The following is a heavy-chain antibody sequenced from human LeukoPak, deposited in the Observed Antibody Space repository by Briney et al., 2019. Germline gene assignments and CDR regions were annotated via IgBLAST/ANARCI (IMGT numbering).Heavy chain of an antibody. J-gene: IGHJ4*02. CDR3: ARQALWFFDH. V-gene: IGHV4-39*01. D-gene: IGHD2-21*01. CDR1: GGSISSNSNY. Sequence: PSETLSLTCTVSGGSISSNSNYWAWMRQPPGRGLEWIGSISYGGSTYYSPSLESRVTISVDTSKNQFSLRLSSVTAADTAVYYCARQALWFFDHWRQGTLVTVSS. CDR2: ISYGGST.